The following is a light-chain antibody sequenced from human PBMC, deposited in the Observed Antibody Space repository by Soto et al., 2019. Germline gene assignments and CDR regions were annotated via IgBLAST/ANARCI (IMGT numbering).Light chain of an antibody. CDR1: QTVSSSY. CDR2: GAS. CDR3: QQYTGPPTT. Sequence: EIVMTQSPATLSVSLGERATLSFRASQTVSSSYLAWCQQRPGQAPRLLIYGASTRAAGIPDRFSGSGSGTDFTLTITRLEPEDSAVYFCQQYTGPPTTFGQGTRLENK. V-gene: IGKV3-20*01. J-gene: IGKJ5*01.